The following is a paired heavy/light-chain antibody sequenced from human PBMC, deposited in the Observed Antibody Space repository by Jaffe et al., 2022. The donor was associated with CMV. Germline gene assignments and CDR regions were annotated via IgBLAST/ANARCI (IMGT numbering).Heavy chain of an antibody. CDR3: ARGSVYEHNYYSYYYMDV. Sequence: DVQLVESGGGLVKPGGSLRLSCAASGFSFSFYSMNWVRQAPGKGLEWVSSISSSSTYVYYADSLKGRFTISRDNAKTSLYLQMNSLGAEDTAVYYCARGSVYEHNYYSYYYMDVWGRGTTVTVSS. D-gene: IGHD5-12*01. CDR1: GFSFSFYS. J-gene: IGHJ6*03. V-gene: IGHV3-21*01. CDR2: ISSSSTYV.
Light chain of an antibody. V-gene: IGKV1-5*03. CDR1: QSISTW. CDR3: QQYNGYSWT. J-gene: IGKJ1*01. Sequence: DIQMTQSPSTLSASVGDRVTITCRASQSISTWLAWYQQKPGKAPKVLIYKASTLESGVPSRFSGSGSGTEFTLTISSLQPDDFAIYYCQQYNGYSWTFGQGTRVEIK. CDR2: KAS.